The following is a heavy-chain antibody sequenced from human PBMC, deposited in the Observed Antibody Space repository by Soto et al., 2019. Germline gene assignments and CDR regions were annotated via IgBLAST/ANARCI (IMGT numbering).Heavy chain of an antibody. CDR1: GGSISSYY. J-gene: IGHJ5*02. D-gene: IGHD3-16*02. V-gene: IGHV4-4*07. Sequence: KTSETLSLTCTVSGGSISSYYWSWIRQPAGKGLEWIGRIYTSGSTNYNPSLKSRVTMSVDTSKNQFSLMLSSVTAADTAVYYCARNGVRITFGGVIVNWFDPWGQGTLVTVSS. CDR3: ARNGVRITFGGVIVNWFDP. CDR2: IYTSGST.